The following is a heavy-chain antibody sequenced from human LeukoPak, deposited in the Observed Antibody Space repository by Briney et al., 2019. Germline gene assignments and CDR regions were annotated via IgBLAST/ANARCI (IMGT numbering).Heavy chain of an antibody. CDR1: GVTISSSSYY. Sequence: PSETLSLTCTVSGVTISSSSYYWGWLRQPPGKGLEWNGSTYYSGSTYYNPSRKSRVTISVDTSKNQFSLKLSSVTAADTSGYYCARHPVGYGVGYFDYWGQGNLVTVSS. D-gene: IGHD4-17*01. V-gene: IGHV4-39*01. CDR2: TYYSGST. J-gene: IGHJ4*02. CDR3: ARHPVGYGVGYFDY.